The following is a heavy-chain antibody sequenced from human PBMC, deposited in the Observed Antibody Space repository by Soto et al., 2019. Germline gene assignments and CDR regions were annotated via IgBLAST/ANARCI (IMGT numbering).Heavy chain of an antibody. CDR1: GYKFSNYF. V-gene: IGHV1-46*01. CDR2: INPISGGV. D-gene: IGHD3-10*01. CDR3: ARVGNYYGSGTPRPHYNYAMDA. Sequence: ASVKVSCKTSGYKFSNYFIHWVRQAPGQGLQWMGIINPISGGVTHAQKFQDRVTLTRDTSTSTVYMELGSLRSDDTAVYFCARVGNYYGSGTPRPHYNYAMDAWGQGTTVTVSS. J-gene: IGHJ6*02.